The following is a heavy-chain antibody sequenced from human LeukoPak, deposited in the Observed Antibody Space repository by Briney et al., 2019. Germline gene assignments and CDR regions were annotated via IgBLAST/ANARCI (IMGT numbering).Heavy chain of an antibody. V-gene: IGHV1-46*01. Sequence: GASVKVSCKASGYTFTSYYMHWVRQAPGQGLEWMGIINPSGGSTSYAQKFQGRVTTTRDTSTSTVYMELSSLRSEDTAVYYCARGALNYHQAPDFDYWGQGTLVTVSS. CDR1: GYTFTSYY. CDR3: ARGALNYHQAPDFDY. J-gene: IGHJ4*02. CDR2: INPSGGST. D-gene: IGHD5-24*01.